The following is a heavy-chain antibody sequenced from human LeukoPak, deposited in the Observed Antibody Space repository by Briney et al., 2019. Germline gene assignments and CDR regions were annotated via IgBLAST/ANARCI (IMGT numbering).Heavy chain of an antibody. CDR3: ASEYGSSSGRAFDI. CDR1: GFTFRIYD. D-gene: IGHD6-6*01. J-gene: IGHJ3*02. CDR2: ISGSGDNT. Sequence: PGGSLRLSCAASGFTFRIYDMSWVRQAPGKGLEWVSVISGSGDNTFYADSVKGRFTISRDNSKNTLFLRMNSLRAGDTAVYYCASEYGSSSGRAFDIWGQGTMVTVSS. V-gene: IGHV3-23*01.